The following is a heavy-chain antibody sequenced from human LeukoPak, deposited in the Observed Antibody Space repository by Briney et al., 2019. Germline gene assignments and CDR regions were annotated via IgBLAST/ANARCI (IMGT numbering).Heavy chain of an antibody. J-gene: IGHJ4*02. CDR2: INHSGST. CDR3: ARSRSWFGELLEDNFDY. CDR1: GGSFSGYY. V-gene: IGHV4-34*01. Sequence: SETLSLTCPVYGGSFSGYYWSWIRQPPGKGLEWIGEINHSGSTNYNPSLKSRVTISVDTSKNQFSLKLSSVTAADTAVYYCARSRSWFGELLEDNFDYWDQGTLVTVSS. D-gene: IGHD3-10*01.